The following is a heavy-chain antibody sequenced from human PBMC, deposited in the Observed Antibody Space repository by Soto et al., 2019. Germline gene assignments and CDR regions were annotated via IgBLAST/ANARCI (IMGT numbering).Heavy chain of an antibody. J-gene: IGHJ3*02. CDR1: GGSISSSSYY. V-gene: IGHV4-39*01. D-gene: IGHD3-10*01. Sequence: KVSETLSLTCTVSGGSISSSSYYWGWIRQPPGKGLEWIGSIYYTGSTYSNPSLKSRVTISVDTSKNQFSLKLSSVTAADTAFYYCARQWFGEVSFGAFDIWGQGTMVTVSS. CDR3: ARQWFGEVSFGAFDI. CDR2: IYYTGST.